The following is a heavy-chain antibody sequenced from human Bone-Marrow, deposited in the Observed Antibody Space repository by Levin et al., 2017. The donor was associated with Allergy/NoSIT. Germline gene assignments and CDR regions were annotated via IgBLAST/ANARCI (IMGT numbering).Heavy chain of an antibody. D-gene: IGHD4-17*01. CDR2: IWNDGSNK. V-gene: IGHV3-33*01. CDR1: GFTFSNYG. CDR3: ARVRGDGDYSFDY. Sequence: GASVKVSCAASGFTFSNYGMHWVRQAPGKGLEWVAVIWNDGSNKYYADSVKGRFTISRDNSKNTLYLQMNSLRAEDTAVYYCARVRGDGDYSFDYWGQGTLVTVSS. J-gene: IGHJ4*02.